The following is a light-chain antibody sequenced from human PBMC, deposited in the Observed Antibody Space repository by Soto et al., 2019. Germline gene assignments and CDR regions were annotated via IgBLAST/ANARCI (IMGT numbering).Light chain of an antibody. Sequence: EIVMTQAPATLSVSPRERATLSCRASQSVGRNLAWYQQKPGQAPRLLIYGASTRATGIPARFSGSGSGTGFTLTISSLQSEDFAIYSCQQYNHWPPLTFGGGTKVEIK. J-gene: IGKJ4*01. CDR1: QSVGRN. CDR2: GAS. V-gene: IGKV3-15*01. CDR3: QQYNHWPPLT.